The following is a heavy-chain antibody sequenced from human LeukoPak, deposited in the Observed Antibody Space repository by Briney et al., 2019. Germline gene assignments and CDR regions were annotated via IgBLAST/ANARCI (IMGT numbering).Heavy chain of an antibody. J-gene: IGHJ6*03. Sequence: ASVKVSCKASGYTFTGYYMHWVRQAPGQGLEWMGWINPNSGGTNYAQKFQGRVTMTRDTSISTAYMELSRLRSDDTAVYYCARAYGSGSYYSRYYYYYMDVWGKGTTVTISS. D-gene: IGHD3-10*01. CDR3: ARAYGSGSYYSRYYYYYMDV. CDR1: GYTFTGYY. V-gene: IGHV1-2*02. CDR2: INPNSGGT.